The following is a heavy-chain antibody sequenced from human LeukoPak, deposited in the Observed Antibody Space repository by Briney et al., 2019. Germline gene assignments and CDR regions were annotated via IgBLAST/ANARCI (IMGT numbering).Heavy chain of an antibody. V-gene: IGHV3-33*08. D-gene: IGHD3-10*01. CDR1: GFTFSSYG. CDR2: IWYGGSNK. J-gene: IGHJ4*02. CDR3: ARDIRYYGSGSYRRPFDY. Sequence: GGSLRLSCAASGFTFSSYGMHWVRQAPGKGLEWVAVIWYGGSNKYYADSVEGRFTISRDNAKNSLYLQMNSLRAEDTAVYYCARDIRYYGSGSYRRPFDYWGQGTLVTVSS.